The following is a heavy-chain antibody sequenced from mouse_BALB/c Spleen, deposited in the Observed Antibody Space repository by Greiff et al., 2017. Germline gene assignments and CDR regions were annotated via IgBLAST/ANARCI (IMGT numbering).Heavy chain of an antibody. CDR1: GFNIKDTY. D-gene: IGHD2-12*01. V-gene: IGHV14-3*02. J-gene: IGHJ3*01. CDR2: IDPANGNT. Sequence: VQLQQSGAELVKPGASVKLSCTASGFNIKDTYMHWVKQRPEQGLEWIGRIDPANGNTKYDPKFQGKATITADTSSNTAYLQLSSLTSEDTAVYYCAEDDGFAYWGQGTLVTVSA. CDR3: AEDDGFAY.